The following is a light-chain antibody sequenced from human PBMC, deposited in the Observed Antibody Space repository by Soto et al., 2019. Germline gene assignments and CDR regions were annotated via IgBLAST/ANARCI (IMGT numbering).Light chain of an antibody. CDR1: SSDVGGYNF. CDR2: DVN. CDR3: SSYTTSSTHV. Sequence: QSALTQPASVSGSPGQSITISCSGTSSDVGGYNFVSWYQQHPGKVPKLMIFDVNSRPSGVSDRFSGSKSGNTASLTISGLQTEDEGDHYCSSYTTSSTHVFGSGTKLTVL. V-gene: IGLV2-14*03. J-gene: IGLJ1*01.